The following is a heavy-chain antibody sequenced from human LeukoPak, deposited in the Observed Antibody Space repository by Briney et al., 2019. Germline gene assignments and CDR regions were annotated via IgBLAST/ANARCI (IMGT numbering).Heavy chain of an antibody. CDR2: INPNSGGT. J-gene: IGHJ5*02. D-gene: IGHD1-26*01. Sequence: ASVKVSCTASGYTFTGYYMHWVRQAPGQGLEWMGWINPNSGGTNYAQKFQGRVTMTRDTSISTAYVELSRLRSDDTAVYYCARVGATTNNWFDPWGQGTLVTVSS. V-gene: IGHV1-2*02. CDR3: ARVGATTNNWFDP. CDR1: GYTFTGYY.